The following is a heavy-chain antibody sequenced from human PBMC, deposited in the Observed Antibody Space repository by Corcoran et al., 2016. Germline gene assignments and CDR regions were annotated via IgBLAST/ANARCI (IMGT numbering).Heavy chain of an antibody. CDR3: ARLGCSGGSCYYSIDY. J-gene: IGHJ4*02. V-gene: IGHV5-51*01. D-gene: IGHD2-15*01. CDR1: GYSFTSYW. Sequence: EVQLVQSGAEVKKPGESLKISCKGSGYSFTSYWIGWVRQMPGKGLEWMGIIYPGDSDIRYSPSFQGQVTISADKSISTAYLQWSSLKAADTAMYYCARLGCSGGSCYYSIDYWGQGTLVTVSS. CDR2: IYPGDSDI.